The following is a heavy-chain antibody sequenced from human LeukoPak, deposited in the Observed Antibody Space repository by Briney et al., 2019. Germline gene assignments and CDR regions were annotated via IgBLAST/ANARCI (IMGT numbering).Heavy chain of an antibody. Sequence: ASVKVSCKASGYTFTSYYMHWVRQAPGQGLEWMGIINPSGGSTSYAQKFQGRVTMTRDTSTSTVYMEPSSLRSEDTAVYYCARVIKSAYYYGSGSDGYDYWGQGTLVTVSS. CDR1: GYTFTSYY. V-gene: IGHV1-46*01. J-gene: IGHJ4*02. CDR2: INPSGGST. D-gene: IGHD3-10*01. CDR3: ARVIKSAYYYGSGSDGYDY.